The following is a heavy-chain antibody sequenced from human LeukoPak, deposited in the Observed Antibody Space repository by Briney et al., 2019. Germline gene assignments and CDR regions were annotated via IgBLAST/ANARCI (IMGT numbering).Heavy chain of an antibody. J-gene: IGHJ4*02. D-gene: IGHD4-17*01. CDR1: GFTFSTHW. V-gene: IGHV3-7*01. CDR3: ARADPYGDSTPDF. CDR2: IKQDESEK. Sequence: GGSLRLSCAASGFTFSTHWMSWVRQAPGKGLEWVANIKQDESEKYYVDSVKGRFTISRDNAKNSLYLQMNSLRAEDTAVYYCARADPYGDSTPDFWGQGTPVTVSS.